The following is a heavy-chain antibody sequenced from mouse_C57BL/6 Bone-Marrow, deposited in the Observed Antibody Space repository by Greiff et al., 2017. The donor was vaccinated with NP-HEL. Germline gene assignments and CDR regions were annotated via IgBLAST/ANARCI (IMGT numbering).Heavy chain of an antibody. CDR2: IWTGGGT. J-gene: IGHJ4*01. CDR1: GFSLTSYA. V-gene: IGHV2-9-1*01. D-gene: IGHD1-1*01. Sequence: VQLQQSGPGLVAPSQSLSITCTVSGFSLTSYAISWVRQPPGKGLEWLGVIWTGGGTNYNSALKSSLSISKEKAKSQVVIKMNSLQTEDTARYYCARNPITTLVEGYAMDYWGQGTSVTVSS. CDR3: ARNPITTLVEGYAMDY.